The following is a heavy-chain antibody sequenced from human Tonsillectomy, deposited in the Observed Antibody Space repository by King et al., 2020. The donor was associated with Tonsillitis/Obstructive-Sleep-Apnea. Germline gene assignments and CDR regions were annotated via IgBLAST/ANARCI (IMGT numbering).Heavy chain of an antibody. CDR3: ARDPSGEGSGYNYGYNFFDY. J-gene: IGHJ4*02. D-gene: IGHD5-18*01. CDR1: GFTFTNHA. V-gene: IGHV3-30*15. CDR2: ISYDGSTK. Sequence: VQLVESGGGVVQPGRSLRLSCAASGFTFTNHAVHWVRQAPGMVLEWVAVISYDGSTKYYAHAGKGRFTISRDDSKNTLYLQMSGLRVEDTAVYYCARDPSGEGSGYNYGYNFFDYWGQGTLVTVSS.